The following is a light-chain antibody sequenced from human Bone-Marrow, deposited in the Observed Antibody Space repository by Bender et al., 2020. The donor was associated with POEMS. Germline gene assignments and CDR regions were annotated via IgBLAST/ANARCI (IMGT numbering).Light chain of an antibody. CDR2: QDT. CDR1: KLGDKY. Sequence: SYGLTQPPSASVSPGKTASITCSGDKLGDKYVSWYQQRPGQSPVQVIYQDTNRPSGIPERFSASNSGNTATLTISETQAVDEADYYCQAWDSSTVVFGGGTKLTVL. V-gene: IGLV3-1*01. J-gene: IGLJ2*01. CDR3: QAWDSSTVV.